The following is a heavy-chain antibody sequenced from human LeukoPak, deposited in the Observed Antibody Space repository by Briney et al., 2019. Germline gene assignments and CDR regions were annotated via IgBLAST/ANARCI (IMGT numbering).Heavy chain of an antibody. Sequence: GRSLRLSCAASGFTFSSYGMHWVRQAPGKGLEWVAVISYDGSNKYYADSVKGRFTISRDNSKNTLYLQMNSLRAEDTAVYYCAKDRLGQTPYYFDYWGQGTLVTVPS. J-gene: IGHJ4*02. CDR2: ISYDGSNK. CDR3: AKDRLGQTPYYFDY. D-gene: IGHD1-26*01. V-gene: IGHV3-30*18. CDR1: GFTFSSYG.